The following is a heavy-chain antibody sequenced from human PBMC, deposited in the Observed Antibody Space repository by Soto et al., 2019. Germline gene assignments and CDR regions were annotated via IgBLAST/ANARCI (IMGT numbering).Heavy chain of an antibody. D-gene: IGHD5-18*01. CDR1: GGSISSGDYY. CDR2: IYYSGST. V-gene: IGHV4-30-4*01. CDR3: ARATSTAMVNYYYYGMDV. Sequence: QVQLQESGPGLVKPSQTLSLTCTVSGGSISSGDYYWSWIRQPPGKGLEWIGYIYYSGSTYYNPSLKSRVTLSVDTSKNQSSLKLSSVTAADTAVYYCARATSTAMVNYYYYGMDVWGQGTTVTVSS. J-gene: IGHJ6*02.